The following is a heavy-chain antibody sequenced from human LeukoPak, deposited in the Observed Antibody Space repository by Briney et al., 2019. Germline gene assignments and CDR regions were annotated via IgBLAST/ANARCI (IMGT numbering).Heavy chain of an antibody. J-gene: IGHJ5*02. D-gene: IGHD2-15*01. CDR3: AKDESGYYSGGSCYSNWFDP. Sequence: PGGSLRLSCAASGFTFSSYAMSWVRQAPGKGLEWVSAISGSGGSTYYADSVKGRFTISRDNSKNTLYLQMNSLRAEDTAVYYCAKDESGYYSGGSCYSNWFDPWGQGTLVTVSS. CDR2: ISGSGGST. V-gene: IGHV3-23*01. CDR1: GFTFSSYA.